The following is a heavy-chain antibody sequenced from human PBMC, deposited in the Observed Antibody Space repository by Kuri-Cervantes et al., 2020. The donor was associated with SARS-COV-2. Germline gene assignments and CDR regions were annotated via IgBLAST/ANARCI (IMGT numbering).Heavy chain of an antibody. CDR1: GGSISSGGYY. D-gene: IGHD7-27*01. J-gene: IGHJ3*02. CDR2: IYYSGST. Sequence: ESLKISCTVSGGSISSGGYYWGWIRQPPGKGLEWIGSIYYSGSTYYNPSLKSRVTISVDTSKNQFSLKLSSVTAADTAVYYCARDGTPKSWGSAFDIWGQGTMVTVSS. CDR3: ARDGTPKSWGSAFDI. V-gene: IGHV4-39*07.